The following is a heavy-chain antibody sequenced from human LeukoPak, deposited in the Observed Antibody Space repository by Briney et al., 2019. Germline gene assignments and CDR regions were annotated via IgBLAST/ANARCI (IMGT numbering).Heavy chain of an antibody. CDR2: IYYTGTT. CDR3: ASKSTDHGELRFDY. V-gene: IGHV4-59*01. D-gene: IGHD4-17*01. Sequence: SETLSLTCTISGDSTNTYFWSWIRQPPRKGLEWIGYIYYTGTTNYNPSLKSRVTISVDTSKNQFSLMVSSVTAADTGVYYCASKSTDHGELRFDYWGQGTLVTVSS. J-gene: IGHJ4*02. CDR1: GDSTNTYF.